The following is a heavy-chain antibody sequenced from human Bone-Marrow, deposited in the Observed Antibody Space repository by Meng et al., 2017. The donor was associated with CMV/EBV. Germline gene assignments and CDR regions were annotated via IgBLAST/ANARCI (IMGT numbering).Heavy chain of an antibody. J-gene: IGHJ6*01. CDR2: INPNSGGT. CDR3: ARDRGYCSSTSCYVRVGYYYYYGMDV. V-gene: IGHV1-2*02. CDR1: GYTFTGYY. D-gene: IGHD2-2*01. Sequence: ASVKVSCKASGYTFTGYYMHWVRQAPGQGLEWMGWINPNSGGTNYAQKFQGRVTMTRDTSISTAYMELRSLRSDDTAVYYCARDRGYCSSTSCYVRVGYYYYYGMDVWGQGTTVTVSS.